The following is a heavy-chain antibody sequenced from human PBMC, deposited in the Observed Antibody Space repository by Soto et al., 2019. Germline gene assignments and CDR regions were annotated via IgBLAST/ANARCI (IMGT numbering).Heavy chain of an antibody. J-gene: IGHJ4*02. CDR1: GFVFSNYG. CDR3: AKDIQSGSGHLGVDY. CDR2: ISNDGNDE. V-gene: IGHV3-30*18. Sequence: QVQVVESGGGVVQPGRSLRLSCAASGFVFSNYGMHWVRQAPGKGLEWVAVISNDGNDEYYIACVKGRFTISSDNSKNTFYLQMNTLNTEDRALYCGAKDIQSGSGHLGVDYWAQGTLVTVSS. D-gene: IGHD1-26*01.